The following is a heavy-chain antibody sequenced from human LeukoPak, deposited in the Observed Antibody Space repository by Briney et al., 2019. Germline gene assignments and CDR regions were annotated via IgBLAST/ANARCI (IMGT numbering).Heavy chain of an antibody. V-gene: IGHV4-59*01. D-gene: IGHD3-22*01. CDR1: GGSISSYY. J-gene: IGHJ4*02. CDR3: ARVQAAYYYDSSGYLDY. Sequence: SETLSLTCTVSGGSISSYYWGWIRQPPGKGLEWIGYIYYSGSTNYNPSLKSRVTISVDTSKNQFSLKLSSVTAADTAVYYCARVQAAYYYDSSGYLDYWGQGTLVTVSS. CDR2: IYYSGST.